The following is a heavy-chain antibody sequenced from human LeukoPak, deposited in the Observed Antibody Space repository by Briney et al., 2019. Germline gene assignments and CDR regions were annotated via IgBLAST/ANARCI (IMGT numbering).Heavy chain of an antibody. D-gene: IGHD3-3*01. CDR3: ARAILSGYPDS. CDR1: GGSISSSNYY. V-gene: IGHV4-39*07. CDR2: IYYSGST. Sequence: SETLSLTCTVSGGSISSSNYYWGWIHQPPGKGLEWIGSIYYSGSTYYNPSLKSRVTISVDTSKNQFSLKLSSVTAADTAVYYCARAILSGYPDSWGQGTLVIVFS. J-gene: IGHJ4*02.